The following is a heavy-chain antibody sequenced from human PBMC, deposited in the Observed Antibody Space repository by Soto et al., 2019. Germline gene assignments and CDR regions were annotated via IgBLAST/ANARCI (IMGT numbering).Heavy chain of an antibody. J-gene: IGHJ6*02. CDR1: GGTFSSYA. V-gene: IGHV1-69*01. CDR3: AESEGVDTAMDWEDDYYYGMDV. D-gene: IGHD5-18*01. Sequence: QVQLVQSGAAVKKPGSSVKVSCKASGGTFSSYAISWVRQAPGQGLEWMGGLIPIFGTANYAQKFQGRVTITADEATSTAYMELSSLRSEDTAVYYCAESEGVDTAMDWEDDYYYGMDVWGQGTTVTVSS. CDR2: LIPIFGTA.